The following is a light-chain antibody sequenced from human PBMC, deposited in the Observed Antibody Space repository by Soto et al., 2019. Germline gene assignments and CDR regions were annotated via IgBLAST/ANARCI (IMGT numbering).Light chain of an antibody. CDR1: QSVSNSY. J-gene: IGKJ3*01. Sequence: EIVLTQSPGTLSLSPGERATLSCRASQSVSNSYLAWYQQQPGQAPRLLIYGAFRRATGIPDRFSGSGSGTDFTLTISRLEPEDFAVYYCQQYGSSRFTFGPGTKVDIK. CDR3: QQYGSSRFT. CDR2: GAF. V-gene: IGKV3-20*01.